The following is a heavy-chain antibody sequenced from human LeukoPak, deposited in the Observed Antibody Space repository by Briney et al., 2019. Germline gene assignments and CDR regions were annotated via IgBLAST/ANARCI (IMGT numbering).Heavy chain of an antibody. CDR1: GASSSSYY. Sequence: SETLSLTCSVSGASSSSYYWSWIRQPPGKGLEWIGYIHYSGSTNYNPSLKSRVIILVDTSRNQFSLRLSFVTAADTAVYYCARESPFGVVTRQLDYWGQGTLVTVSS. D-gene: IGHD3-3*01. CDR3: ARESPFGVVTRQLDY. CDR2: IHYSGST. V-gene: IGHV4-59*01. J-gene: IGHJ4*02.